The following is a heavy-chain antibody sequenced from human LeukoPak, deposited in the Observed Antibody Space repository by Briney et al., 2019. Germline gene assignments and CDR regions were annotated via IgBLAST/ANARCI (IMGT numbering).Heavy chain of an antibody. V-gene: IGHV1-69*04. CDR2: IIPIFGIA. CDR1: GGTFSSYA. CDR3: AASITMVRGVITPPPDY. D-gene: IGHD3-10*01. Sequence: SVKVSCEASGGTFSSYAISWVRQAPGQGLEWMGRIIPIFGIANYAQKFQGRVTITADKSTSTAYMELSSLRSEDTAVYYCAASITMVRGVITPPPDYWGQGTLVTVFS. J-gene: IGHJ4*02.